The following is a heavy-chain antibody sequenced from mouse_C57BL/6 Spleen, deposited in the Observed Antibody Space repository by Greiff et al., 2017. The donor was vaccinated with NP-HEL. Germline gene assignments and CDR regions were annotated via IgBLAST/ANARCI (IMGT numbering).Heavy chain of an antibody. D-gene: IGHD1-1*01. V-gene: IGHV1-39*01. CDR1: GYSFTDYN. Sequence: VQLKQSGPELVKPGASVKISCKASGYSFTDYNMNWVKQSNGKSLEWIGVINPNYGTTSYNQKFKGKATLTVDKSSSTAYMQLNSLTSEDSAVSYCASSLGSSFYYFDYWGQGTTLTVSS. J-gene: IGHJ2*01. CDR2: INPNYGTT. CDR3: ASSLGSSFYYFDY.